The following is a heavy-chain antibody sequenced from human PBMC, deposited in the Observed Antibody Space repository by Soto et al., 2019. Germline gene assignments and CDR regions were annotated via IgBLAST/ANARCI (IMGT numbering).Heavy chain of an antibody. CDR1: GLSITDSEMG. V-gene: IGHV2-26*01. CDR2: IDSSGEK. Sequence: QVTLKESGPVLVKPTETLTLRCTVSGLSITDSEMGVSWIRQPPGQPLEWLAHIDSSGEKSYRTFLKSRLAIPKDTSKSQKVLTKTNMDPADTATYYCARRHLAVAVSPWFDPWGQGIPVTVSS. D-gene: IGHD6-19*01. CDR3: ARRHLAVAVSPWFDP. J-gene: IGHJ5*02.